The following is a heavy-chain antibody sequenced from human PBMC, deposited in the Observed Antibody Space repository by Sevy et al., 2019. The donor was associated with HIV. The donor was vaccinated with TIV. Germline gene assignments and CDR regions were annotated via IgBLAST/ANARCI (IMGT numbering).Heavy chain of an antibody. Sequence: GGSLRLSCAASGFTCSSYAMHWVRQAPGKGLEWVAVISSDGSNKNFADSVKGRFTIPRDNSKNTLDRQMNSLRAEDTAVYYCAKDRTPYSSSSIAWFDPWGQGTLVTVSS. CDR2: ISSDGSNK. D-gene: IGHD6-6*01. CDR3: AKDRTPYSSSSIAWFDP. CDR1: GFTCSSYA. V-gene: IGHV3-30*18. J-gene: IGHJ5*02.